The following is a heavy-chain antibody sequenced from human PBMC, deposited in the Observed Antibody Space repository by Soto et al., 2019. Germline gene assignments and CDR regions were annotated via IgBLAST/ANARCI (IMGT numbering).Heavy chain of an antibody. CDR3: ARSQRGRTAFTFDY. D-gene: IGHD3-16*01. CDR1: GDSVSNDNYY. CDR2: IYYSGTT. J-gene: IGHJ4*02. Sequence: QVQLQESGPGLVQPSETLSLTCAVSGDSVSNDNYYWSWIRQPPGKGLEWIGYIYYSGTTNYHSYLRSRLSLSVDMSKNQFSLKLASVTAADKAGYFCARSQRGRTAFTFDYWGQGALVTVSS. V-gene: IGHV4-61*01.